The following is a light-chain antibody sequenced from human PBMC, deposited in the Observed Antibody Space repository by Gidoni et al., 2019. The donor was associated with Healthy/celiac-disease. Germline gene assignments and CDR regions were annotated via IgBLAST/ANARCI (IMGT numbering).Light chain of an antibody. CDR3: CSYAGSSTYV. Sequence: QSALTQPASVSGSPGQSITISCTGTSSDVGSYNLLSWYQQHPGKAPNLMIYEGSKRPSGVSNRFSGYKSGNTASLTISGLQAEDEADYFCCSYAGSSTYVFGTGTKVTVL. J-gene: IGLJ1*01. CDR2: EGS. CDR1: SSDVGSYNL. V-gene: IGLV2-23*01.